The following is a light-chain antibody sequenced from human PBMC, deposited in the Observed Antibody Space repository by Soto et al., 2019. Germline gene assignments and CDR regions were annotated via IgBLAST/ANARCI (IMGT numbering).Light chain of an antibody. CDR2: GAF. J-gene: IGKJ1*01. Sequence: EIVMTQSPDTVSVSPGEGVTLSCRASQYVGTNLAWYQHKPGQAPSLLIYGAFTRATGVPARFSGGGSGTEFTLTISSLQSEDLAVYYCQEYSSWWTFDQGTKVEI. V-gene: IGKV3-15*01. CDR3: QEYSSWWT. CDR1: QYVGTN.